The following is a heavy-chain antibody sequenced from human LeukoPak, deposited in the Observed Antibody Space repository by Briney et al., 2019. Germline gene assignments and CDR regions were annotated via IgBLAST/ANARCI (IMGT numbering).Heavy chain of an antibody. Sequence: PGGSLRLFCAASGFNVITNDMTWVRQARGKGLEWVSLLYSDGNTKYADSVQGRFTISRDNSKNTLYLEMNSLSPDDTAVYYCARGVEPLAANTLAYWGQGTLVTVSS. J-gene: IGHJ4*02. D-gene: IGHD1-14*01. CDR1: GFNVITND. V-gene: IGHV3-53*01. CDR3: ARGVEPLAANTLAY. CDR2: LYSDGNT.